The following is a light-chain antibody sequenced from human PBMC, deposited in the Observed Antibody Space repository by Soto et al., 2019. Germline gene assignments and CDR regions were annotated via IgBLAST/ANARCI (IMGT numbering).Light chain of an antibody. CDR3: QKSSSIPYT. V-gene: IGKV1-39*01. CDR1: QTISTY. J-gene: IGKJ2*01. CDR2: AAS. Sequence: DLQMTQSPSSLSASVGDRVTITCRASQTISTYLNWYQQNPGKAPNLLIYAASNLQNGVPSRFSGSGSGTDFTLTISSLQPEDFATYYCQKSSSIPYTFGQGTKLEIK.